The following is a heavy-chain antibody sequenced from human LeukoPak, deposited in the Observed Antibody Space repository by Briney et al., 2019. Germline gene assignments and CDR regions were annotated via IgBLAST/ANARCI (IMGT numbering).Heavy chain of an antibody. CDR3: ARGDIAVAGMRSYFDY. CDR2: IYFSGKT. V-gene: IGHV4-30-4*01. CDR1: GVPIRNGNYY. J-gene: IGHJ4*02. D-gene: IGHD6-19*01. Sequence: PSETLSLTCTVSGVPIRNGNYYWNWIRQPPGKGLEWIGNIYFSGKTDYNPSLRSRVSMSVDMSKNQFSLNVNFVTAADTAVYYCARGDIAVAGMRSYFDYWGQGTLVTVSS.